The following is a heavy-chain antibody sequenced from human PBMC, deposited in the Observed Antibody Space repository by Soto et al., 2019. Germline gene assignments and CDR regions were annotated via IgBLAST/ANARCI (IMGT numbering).Heavy chain of an antibody. V-gene: IGHV1-18*01. CDR2: MNPNSGNT. J-gene: IGHJ6*02. CDR3: ARDTAMAKGYYYYGMDV. Sequence: ASVKVSCKASGYSFTSYDINWVRQATGQGLEWMGWMNPNSGNTNYAQKLQGRVTMTTDTSTSTAYMELRSLRSDDTAVYYCARDTAMAKGYYYYGMDVWGQGTTVTVSS. D-gene: IGHD5-18*01. CDR1: GYSFTSYD.